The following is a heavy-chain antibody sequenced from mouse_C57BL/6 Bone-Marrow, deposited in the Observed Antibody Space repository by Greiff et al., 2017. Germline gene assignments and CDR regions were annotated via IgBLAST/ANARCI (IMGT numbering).Heavy chain of an antibody. CDR3: ARDYFDV. V-gene: IGHV5-6*02. J-gene: IGHJ1*03. Sequence: DVKLVESGGDLVKPGGSLKLSCAASGFTFSSYGMSWVRQTPDKRLEWVATISSGGSYTYYPDSVKGRFTISRDNAKNTLYLQMSSLKSEDTAMYYCARDYFDVWGTGTTVTVSS. CDR1: GFTFSSYG. CDR2: ISSGGSYT.